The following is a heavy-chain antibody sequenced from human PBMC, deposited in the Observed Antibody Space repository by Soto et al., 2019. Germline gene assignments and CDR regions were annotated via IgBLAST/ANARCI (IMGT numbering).Heavy chain of an antibody. D-gene: IGHD6-19*01. V-gene: IGHV3-53*02. J-gene: IGHJ4*02. Sequence: EVQLVETGGGLIQPGGSLKISCSVAGFTVSDSMSWVRQAPGKGLECVSFIHSDGSTHYTDSVRGRFPISRDNSKNTLYLQSNRLRVDDTAVYFNARDASGPFDYWGQGPLVNIST. CDR3: ARDASGPFDY. CDR2: IHSDGST. CDR1: GFTVSDS.